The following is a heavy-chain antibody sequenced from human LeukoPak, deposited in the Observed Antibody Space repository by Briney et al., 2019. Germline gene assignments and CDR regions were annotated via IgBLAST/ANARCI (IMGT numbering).Heavy chain of an antibody. J-gene: IGHJ4*02. CDR1: GGSISSSSYY. CDR2: IYYSGST. Sequence: SETLSLTCTVSGGSISSSSYYWGWIRQPPGKGLEWIGSIYYSGSTYYNPSLKSRVTISVDTSKNQFSLKLSSVTAADTAVYYCARSPWEGMIVEDYWGQGTLVTVSS. V-gene: IGHV4-39*01. CDR3: ARSPWEGMIVEDY. D-gene: IGHD3-22*01.